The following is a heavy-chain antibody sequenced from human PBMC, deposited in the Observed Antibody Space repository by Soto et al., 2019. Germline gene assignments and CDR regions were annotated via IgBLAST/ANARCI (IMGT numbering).Heavy chain of an antibody. V-gene: IGHV1-69*06. CDR1: GGTFSSYA. J-gene: IGHJ4*02. CDR3: ARETDTAMGSPLDY. CDR2: IIPIFGTA. Sequence: SVKVSCKASGGTFSSYAISWVRQAPGQGLEWMGGIIPIFGTANYAQKFQGRVTITADKSTSTAYMELSSLRSEDTAVYYCARETDTAMGSPLDYWGQGTLVTVSS. D-gene: IGHD5-18*01.